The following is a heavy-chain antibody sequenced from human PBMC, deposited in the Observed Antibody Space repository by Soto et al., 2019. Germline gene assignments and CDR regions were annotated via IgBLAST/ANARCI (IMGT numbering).Heavy chain of an antibody. CDR1: GFIVSSYY. D-gene: IGHD1-26*01. CDR3: AKSGGKGGCADDFDV. CDR2: IYSGGST. J-gene: IGHJ3*01. V-gene: IGHV3-53*01. Sequence: GSMRLSCSGSGFIVSSYYMSWVRQAPGKGLEWISVIYSGGSTYYADSVKGRFTISRDNSENTLYLQLNSLRAEDTAVYYCAKSGGKGGCADDFDVWGQGTRVTVSS.